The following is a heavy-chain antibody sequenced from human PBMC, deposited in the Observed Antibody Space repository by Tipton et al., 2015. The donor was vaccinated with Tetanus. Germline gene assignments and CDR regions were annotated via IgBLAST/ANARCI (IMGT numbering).Heavy chain of an antibody. CDR3: ARGWGSSWYYFDN. CDR1: GGTFSGYY. Sequence: TLSLTCTIYGGTFSGYYCSWIRQPPGRGLEWIGEIHPSGSTNYNPSLTSRVTLSQDTSKNQFSLHPTSVTAADTAVYYCARGWGSSWYYFDNWGQGTLVTVSS. D-gene: IGHD6-13*01. CDR2: IHPSGST. V-gene: IGHV4-34*01. J-gene: IGHJ4*02.